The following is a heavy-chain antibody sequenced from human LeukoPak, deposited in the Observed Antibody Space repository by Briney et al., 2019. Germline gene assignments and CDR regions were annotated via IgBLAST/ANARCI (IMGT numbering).Heavy chain of an antibody. D-gene: IGHD3-10*01. CDR1: GYTFTGYY. CDR3: ARDYYGSGSYFYG. CDR2: INPNSGGT. Sequence: AASVKVSCKASGYTFTGYYMHWVRQAPGQGLEWMGWINPNSGGTNYAQKFQGRVTMTRDTSISTAYMELSRLRSDDTAVYYCARDYYGSGSYFYGWGQGTLVTVSS. V-gene: IGHV1-2*02. J-gene: IGHJ4*02.